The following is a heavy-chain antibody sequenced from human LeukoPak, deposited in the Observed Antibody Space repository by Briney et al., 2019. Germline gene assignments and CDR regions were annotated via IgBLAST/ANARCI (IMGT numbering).Heavy chain of an antibody. CDR1: GGSFSGYY. D-gene: IGHD3-10*01. J-gene: IGHJ4*02. Sequence: SETLSLTCAVYGGSFSGYYWSWIRQPPGKGLEWIGEINHSGSTNYNPSLKSRVTISVDTSKNQFSLKLSSVTAADTAVYYCARLPSHYYKKNYHDYWGQGTLVTVSS. V-gene: IGHV4-34*01. CDR2: INHSGST. CDR3: ARLPSHYYKKNYHDY.